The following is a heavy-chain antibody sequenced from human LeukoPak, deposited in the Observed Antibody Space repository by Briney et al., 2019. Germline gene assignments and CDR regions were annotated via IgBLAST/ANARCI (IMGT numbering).Heavy chain of an antibody. Sequence: ASVKVSCKASGYTFTGYYMNWVRQAPGQGLEWMGWINPNSGGTNYAQKFKGRVTMTRDTSISTAYMELSRLRSDDTAVYYCARDSTEYNNWFDPWGQGTLVTVSS. CDR1: GYTFTGYY. D-gene: IGHD6-6*01. CDR3: ARDSTEYNNWFDP. J-gene: IGHJ5*02. V-gene: IGHV1-2*02. CDR2: INPNSGGT.